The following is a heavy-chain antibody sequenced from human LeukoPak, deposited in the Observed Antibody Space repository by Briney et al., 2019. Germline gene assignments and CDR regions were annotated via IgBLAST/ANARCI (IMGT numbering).Heavy chain of an antibody. J-gene: IGHJ4*02. D-gene: IGHD5-18*01. Sequence: ASVKVSCKASGGTFSSYGISWVRQAPGQGLEWMGGIIPIFGTANYAQKFQGRVTITADKSTSTAYMEVSSLRSEDTAVYYCAKDLQLWLGIYFDYWGQGTLVTVSS. CDR2: IIPIFGTA. CDR3: AKDLQLWLGIYFDY. CDR1: GGTFSSYG. V-gene: IGHV1-69*06.